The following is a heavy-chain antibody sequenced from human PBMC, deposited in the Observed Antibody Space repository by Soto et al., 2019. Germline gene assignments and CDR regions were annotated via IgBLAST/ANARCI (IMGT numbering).Heavy chain of an antibody. CDR3: ARGSNWGSPRAFDI. J-gene: IGHJ3*02. V-gene: IGHV1-8*01. CDR1: GYTFTSYD. CDR2: MNPNSGNT. D-gene: IGHD7-27*01. Sequence: ASVKVSCKASGYTFTSYDINWVRQATGQGLEWMRWMNPNSGNTGYAQKFQGRVTMTRNTSISTAYMELSSLRSEDTAVYYCARGSNWGSPRAFDIWGQGTMVTVSS.